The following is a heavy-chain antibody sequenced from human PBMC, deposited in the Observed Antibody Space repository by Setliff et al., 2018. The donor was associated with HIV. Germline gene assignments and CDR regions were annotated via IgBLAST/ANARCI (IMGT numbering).Heavy chain of an antibody. CDR3: ARGVTFVGGLVVTGLCFDY. J-gene: IGHJ4*02. D-gene: IGHD3-10*01. V-gene: IGHV1-2*02. CDR2: INPNNGGT. Sequence: VASVKVSCKASGYPFTGYYIHWVRQVPGQGPEWMGWINPNNGGTDSAQNFQGRLTMTKDTSTNTVYMELRRLRSDDTAIYFCARGVTFVGGLVVTGLCFDYWGQGALVTVSS. CDR1: GYPFTGYY.